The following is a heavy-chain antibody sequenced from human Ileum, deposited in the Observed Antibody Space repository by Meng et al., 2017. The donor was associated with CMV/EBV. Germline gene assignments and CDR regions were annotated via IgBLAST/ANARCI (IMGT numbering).Heavy chain of an antibody. CDR1: GFTVSSNY. V-gene: IGHV3-66*02. CDR2: IYSGGST. J-gene: IGHJ4*02. Sequence: GESLKISCAASGFTVSSNYMSWVRQAPGKGLEWVSVIYSGGSTYYADSVKARFTIFRDNSKNPLYLQMNSLRAEDTAVYYCARDKVDCSSTSCYYYFDYWGQETLVTVSS. CDR3: ARDKVDCSSTSCYYYFDY. D-gene: IGHD2-2*01.